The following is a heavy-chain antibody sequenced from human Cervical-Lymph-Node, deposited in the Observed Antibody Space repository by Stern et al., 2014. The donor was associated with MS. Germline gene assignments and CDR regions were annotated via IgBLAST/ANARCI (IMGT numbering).Heavy chain of an antibody. J-gene: IGHJ6*02. V-gene: IGHV5-51*01. CDR3: ARRYCSSRKAXXXMDV. D-gene: IGHD2-2*01. Sequence: EVQLVQSGAQVKKPGESLKISCKGSGYSFTSYWIGWVRQMPGKGLEWMGSIYPGDSDPRYSPSFQGQVPISADKSISPAYLQWSSLKASDTAIYYCARRYCSSRKAXXXMDVWGQGTTVTVSS. CDR2: IYPGDSDP. CDR1: GYSFTSYW.